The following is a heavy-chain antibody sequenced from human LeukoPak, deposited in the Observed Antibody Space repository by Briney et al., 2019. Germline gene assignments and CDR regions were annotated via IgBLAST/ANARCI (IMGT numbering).Heavy chain of an antibody. J-gene: IGHJ5*02. CDR1: GFTFSSYD. Sequence: GGSLRLSCAASGFTFSSYDMHWVRQATGKGLERVSAIGTAGDTYYPGSVKGRFTISRENAKNSLYLQMNSLRAGDTAVYYCARGPDCTNGVCYNNWFDPWGQGTLVTVSS. CDR3: ARGPDCTNGVCYNNWFDP. V-gene: IGHV3-13*01. CDR2: IGTAGDT. D-gene: IGHD2-8*01.